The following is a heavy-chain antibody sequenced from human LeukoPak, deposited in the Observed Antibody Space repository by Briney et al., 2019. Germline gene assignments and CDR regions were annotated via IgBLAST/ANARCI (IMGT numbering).Heavy chain of an antibody. CDR3: AKDDTYCYGSGSYFDY. V-gene: IGHV3-23*01. CDR1: GFTFSSYA. D-gene: IGHD3-10*01. Sequence: GGSLRLSCAASGFTFSSYAMRWVRQAPGEGLEWVSAISCCGGSTYYADCVKGRFPLSRDNSKNKLYQQMNILRAEDTAVYYCAKDDTYCYGSGSYFDYWGQGTLVTVSS. CDR2: ISCCGGST. J-gene: IGHJ4*02.